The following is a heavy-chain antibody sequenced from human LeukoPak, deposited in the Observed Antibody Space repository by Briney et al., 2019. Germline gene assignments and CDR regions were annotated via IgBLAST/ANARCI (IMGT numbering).Heavy chain of an antibody. CDR3: ARGDCSGGSCRKAAFDI. D-gene: IGHD2-15*01. Sequence: ASVKVSCKASGYTFTGYYMHWVRQAPGQGLEWMGWINPNSGGTNYAQKFQGRVTMTRDTSISTAYMELSRLRSDDTAVYYCARGDCSGGSCRKAAFDIWGQGTMVTVSS. CDR2: INPNSGGT. J-gene: IGHJ3*02. V-gene: IGHV1-2*02. CDR1: GYTFTGYY.